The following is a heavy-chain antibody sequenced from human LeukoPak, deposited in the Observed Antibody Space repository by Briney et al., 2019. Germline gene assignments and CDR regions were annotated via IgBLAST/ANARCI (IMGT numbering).Heavy chain of an antibody. CDR2: IYYSGST. V-gene: IGHV4-31*03. D-gene: IGHD6-19*01. CDR3: ARVPYSSGWATFDY. J-gene: IGHJ4*02. Sequence: PLQTLSLTCTVSGGSISSGGYYWSWIRQHPGKGLEWIGYIYYSGSTYYNPSLKSRVTISVDTSKNQFSLKLSSVTAADTAVYYCARVPYSSGWATFDYWGQGTLVTVSS. CDR1: GGSISSGGYY.